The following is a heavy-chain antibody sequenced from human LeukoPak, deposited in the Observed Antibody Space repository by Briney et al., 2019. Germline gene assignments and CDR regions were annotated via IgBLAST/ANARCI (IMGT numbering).Heavy chain of an antibody. J-gene: IGHJ4*02. CDR3: VRSDTHHIHSSSWHFDY. CDR2: IYYSGST. V-gene: IGHV4-39*07. Sequence: SETLSLTCTVSGGSISSSNYYWGWIRQPPGKGLEWIGNIYYSGSTYYNPSLKSRVTISVDTSKTQFSLYLNSVTAADTAVYYCVRSDTHHIHSSSWHFDYWGQGTLVTVSS. CDR1: GGSISSSNYY. D-gene: IGHD6-13*01.